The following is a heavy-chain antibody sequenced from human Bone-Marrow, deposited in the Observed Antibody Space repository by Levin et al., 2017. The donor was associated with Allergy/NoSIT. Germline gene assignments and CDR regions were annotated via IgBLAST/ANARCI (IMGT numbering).Heavy chain of an antibody. J-gene: IGHJ6*02. CDR2: ISQDGSYK. CDR3: ARERLPPSGYNAGGDYYFGMDV. Sequence: GGSLRLSCAASASTFGSPAFHWVRQAPGKGLEWVAVISQDGSYKNYADSVKGRFTISTDDSRNRVSLQMNSLRPEDTAMYYCARERLPPSGYNAGGDYYFGMDVWGQGTTVTVSS. V-gene: IGHV3-30*01. D-gene: IGHD5-18*01. CDR1: ASTFGSPA.